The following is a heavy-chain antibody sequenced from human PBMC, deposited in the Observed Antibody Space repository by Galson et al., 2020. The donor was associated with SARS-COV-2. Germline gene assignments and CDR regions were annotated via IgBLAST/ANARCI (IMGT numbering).Heavy chain of an antibody. CDR3: ARDWEGYSSGGFDY. Sequence: ASVKVSCKASGYTFTSYGISWVRQAPGQGLEWMGWISAYNGNTNYAQKLQGRVTMTTDTSTSTAYMELRSLRSDDTAVYYCARDWEGYSSGGFDYWGQGTLVTVSS. D-gene: IGHD6-19*01. V-gene: IGHV1-18*01. CDR1: GYTFTSYG. J-gene: IGHJ4*02. CDR2: ISAYNGNT.